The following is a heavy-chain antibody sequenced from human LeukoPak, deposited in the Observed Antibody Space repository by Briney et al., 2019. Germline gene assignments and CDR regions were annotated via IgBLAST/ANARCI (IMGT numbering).Heavy chain of an antibody. D-gene: IGHD1/OR15-1a*01. CDR2: ISAYNGNT. CDR3: ARDLAWGYVEQRLGWLDP. CDR1: GYIFTDYG. J-gene: IGHJ5*02. V-gene: IGHV1-18*01. Sequence: ASVRVSCKASGYIFTDYGITWVRQAPGQGLEWMGWISAYNGNTNYAQKFQGRFTMTTDTSTTTAYMELRSLRFDDTAVYYCARDLAWGYVEQRLGWLDPWGQGALVTVSS.